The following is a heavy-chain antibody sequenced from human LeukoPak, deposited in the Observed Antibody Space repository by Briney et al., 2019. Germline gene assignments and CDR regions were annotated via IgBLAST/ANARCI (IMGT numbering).Heavy chain of an antibody. Sequence: GGSLRLSCAASEFIFSGYWMNWVRQASGKGLEWVANIKQDGSEKQYVDSVRGRFTISRDNAKNSLYLQMNSLRVEDTAVYYCARDGFVGAADYWGQGTLVTVSS. V-gene: IGHV3-7*01. CDR2: IKQDGSEK. D-gene: IGHD6-13*01. CDR1: EFIFSGYW. J-gene: IGHJ4*02. CDR3: ARDGFVGAADY.